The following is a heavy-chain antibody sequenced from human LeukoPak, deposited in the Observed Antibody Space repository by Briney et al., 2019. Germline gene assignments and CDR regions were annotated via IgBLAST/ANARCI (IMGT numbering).Heavy chain of an antibody. CDR2: IKQDGSQK. CDR1: GFTFSSYW. CDR3: AKGPTYCSSTSCYGGMDV. J-gene: IGHJ6*02. D-gene: IGHD2-2*01. V-gene: IGHV3-7*03. Sequence: GGSLRLSCAASGFTFSSYWMNWVRQAPGKGLEWVANIKQDGSQKYYVDSVKGRFTISRDNAKNSLYLQMNSLRAEDTAVYYCAKGPTYCSSTSCYGGMDVWSQGTTVTVSS.